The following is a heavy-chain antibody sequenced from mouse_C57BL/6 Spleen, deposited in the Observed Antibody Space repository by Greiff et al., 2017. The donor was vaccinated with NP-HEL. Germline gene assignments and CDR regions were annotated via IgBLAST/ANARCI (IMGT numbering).Heavy chain of an antibody. CDR1: GFSFTSYG. J-gene: IGHJ3*01. Sequence: VKLQESGPGLVQPSQSLSITCTVSGFSFTSYGVHWVRQSPGKGLEWLGVIWRGGSTDYNAASMYSLCITKDDSKSQVLFQMNSLQADDAAIYYCAAHYYGSTAFAYWGQGTLVTVSA. CDR3: AAHYYGSTAFAY. D-gene: IGHD1-1*01. CDR2: IWRGGST. V-gene: IGHV2-5*01.